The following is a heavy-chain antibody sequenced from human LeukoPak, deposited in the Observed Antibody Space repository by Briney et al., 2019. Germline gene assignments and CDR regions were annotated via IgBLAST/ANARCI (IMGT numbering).Heavy chain of an antibody. D-gene: IGHD4-11*01. Sequence: PGGSLRLSCAASGLTFSRYDIHWGRQAPGKGLEWVAVISYDGSNKYYPDSVKGRFTISRDNSKNTLYLQMNSLRAEDTAVYYCAKDGHKMPSTVPKANFDYWGQGTLVTVSS. V-gene: IGHV3-30*18. CDR3: AKDGHKMPSTVPKANFDY. CDR1: GLTFSRYD. J-gene: IGHJ4*02. CDR2: ISYDGSNK.